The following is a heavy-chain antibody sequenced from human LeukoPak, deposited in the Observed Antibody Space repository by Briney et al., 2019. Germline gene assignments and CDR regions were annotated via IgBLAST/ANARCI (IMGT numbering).Heavy chain of an antibody. Sequence: SETLSLTCVVSGGSISSSNWWSLVRQPPEKGLEWIGEIYHSGSTNYNPSLKSRVTISVDKSKNQFSLKLSSVTAADTAVYYCARYDVGWYYFDYWGQGTLVTVSS. CDR3: ARYDVGWYYFDY. CDR1: GGSISSSNW. J-gene: IGHJ4*02. D-gene: IGHD6-19*01. CDR2: IYHSGST. V-gene: IGHV4-4*02.